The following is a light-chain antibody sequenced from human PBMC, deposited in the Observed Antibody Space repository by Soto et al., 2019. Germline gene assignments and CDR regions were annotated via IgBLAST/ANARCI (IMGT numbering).Light chain of an antibody. CDR2: EVN. Sequence: QSVLTQPPSASGSPGQSVTISCTGTSSDVGGYNFVSWYQQHPGKAPKLMIYEVNKRPSGVPNRFSGSKSGNTASLTVSGLQAEEEADYYCSSYAGNNNRYVFGTGTKLTVL. CDR1: SSDVGGYNF. V-gene: IGLV2-8*01. J-gene: IGLJ1*01. CDR3: SSYAGNNNRYV.